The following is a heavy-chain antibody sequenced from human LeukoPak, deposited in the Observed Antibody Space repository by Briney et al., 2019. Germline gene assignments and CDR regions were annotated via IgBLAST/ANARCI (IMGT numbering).Heavy chain of an antibody. CDR3: AREGYYASGSLYRAPNDY. CDR1: GFTCSDYY. D-gene: IGHD3-10*01. Sequence: GGSLRLSCAASGFTCSDYYMSWIRQAPGKGLEWVSYISSSGSTIYYADSVKGRFTISRDNAKNSLYLHMNGLRAEDTAVYYCAREGYYASGSLYRAPNDYWGQGTLVTVSS. J-gene: IGHJ4*02. V-gene: IGHV3-11*04. CDR2: ISSSGSTI.